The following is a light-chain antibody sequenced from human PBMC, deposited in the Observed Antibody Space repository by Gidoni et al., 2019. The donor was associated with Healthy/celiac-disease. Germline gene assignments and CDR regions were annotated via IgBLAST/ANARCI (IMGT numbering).Light chain of an antibody. CDR2: DAY. V-gene: IGKV1-33*01. Sequence: IHFTHSPSSLSASVGDRVTITCQAIQDISNYLNWYQQKTGKAPKLLIYDAYNLETGVPSRFSGSGSGTDFNFTISRLQPEDIATYYCQQYDNSPLTFGGGTKVEIK. CDR1: QDISNY. CDR3: QQYDNSPLT. J-gene: IGKJ4*01.